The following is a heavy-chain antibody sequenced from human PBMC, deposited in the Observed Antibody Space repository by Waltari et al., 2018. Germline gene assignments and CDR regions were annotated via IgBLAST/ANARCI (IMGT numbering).Heavy chain of an antibody. CDR1: GYTFRNYD. CDR2: VNPNSGNS. V-gene: IGHV1-8*02. Sequence: QVQLVQSGAEAKKPGASVKVSCQATGYTFRNYDITWVRQAPGQGLEWMGWVNPNSGNSNSGQRFRGRVAMTTDTSVNTAHMELSSLTSEDTAVYYCARAIRNELLSDFWGQGTLVAVSS. CDR3: ARAIRNELLSDF. J-gene: IGHJ4*02. D-gene: IGHD1-1*01.